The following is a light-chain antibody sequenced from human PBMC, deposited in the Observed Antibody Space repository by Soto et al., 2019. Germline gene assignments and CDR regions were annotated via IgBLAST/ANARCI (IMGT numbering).Light chain of an antibody. V-gene: IGLV2-14*01. CDR1: SSDVGGYNY. CDR2: EVS. CDR3: SSYTTSPSLV. J-gene: IGLJ3*02. Sequence: QSVLTQPASVSGSPGQSSTISCTGTSSDVGGYNYVSWYQQHPGKAPKLMIYEVSNRPSGISYRFSGSKSGNTASLTISGLQSEDEADYYCSSYTTSPSLVFGGGTKLTVL.